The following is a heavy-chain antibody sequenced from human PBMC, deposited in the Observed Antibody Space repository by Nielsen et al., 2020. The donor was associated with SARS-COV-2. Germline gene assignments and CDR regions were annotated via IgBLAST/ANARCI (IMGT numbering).Heavy chain of an antibody. Sequence: SETLSLTCTVSGGSISSGGYYWSWIRQHPGKGLEWIGYIYYSGSTYYNPSLKSRVTISVDTSKNQFSLKLSSVTAADTAVYYCARLKGVTIFGVAAEGPFDYWGQGTLVTVSS. D-gene: IGHD3-3*01. V-gene: IGHV4-39*01. J-gene: IGHJ4*02. CDR3: ARLKGVTIFGVAAEGPFDY. CDR1: GGSISSGGYY. CDR2: IYYSGST.